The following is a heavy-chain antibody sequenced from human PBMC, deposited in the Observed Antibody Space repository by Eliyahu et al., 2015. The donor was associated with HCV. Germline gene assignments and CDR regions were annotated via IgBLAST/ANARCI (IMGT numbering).Heavy chain of an antibody. J-gene: IGHJ2*01. D-gene: IGHD6-13*01. CDR1: TASINPYY. CDR2: VYFSGST. Sequence: QGQLQESGPGLVKPSETLSLTCTVSTASINPYYWSWIRQSPGKALEWIGYVYFSGSTKYNSSLEGRVTISIDTSNNQFFLKLRSVTAADTAVYFCARGEQAAGTVWYFDLWGRGTLVTVSS. V-gene: IGHV4-59*01. CDR3: ARGEQAAGTVWYFDL.